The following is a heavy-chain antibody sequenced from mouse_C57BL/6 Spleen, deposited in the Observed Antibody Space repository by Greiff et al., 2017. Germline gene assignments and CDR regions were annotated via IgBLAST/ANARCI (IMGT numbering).Heavy chain of an antibody. CDR1: GYTFTSSW. Sequence: QVQLQQPGAELVKPGASVKMSCKASGYTFTSSWITWVKQRPGQGLEWIGVIYPGSGSPNYNEKFKSKATLTVDTSSSTAYMELRSLTSEDTAVYYCARSYYGSSFFDYWGQGTTLTVSS. V-gene: IGHV1-55*01. CDR2: IYPGSGSP. J-gene: IGHJ2*01. D-gene: IGHD1-1*01. CDR3: ARSYYGSSFFDY.